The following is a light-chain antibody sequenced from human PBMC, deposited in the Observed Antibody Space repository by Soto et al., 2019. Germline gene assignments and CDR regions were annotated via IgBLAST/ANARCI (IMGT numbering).Light chain of an antibody. CDR2: YIS. J-gene: IGKJ5*01. V-gene: IGKV3D-15*01. CDR3: QQHNQWPIT. Sequence: EIVMTQSPATLSASPGDTASLSCRASQSAGNFLAWYQHKPGQAPRLLIYYISKMATGIPARFSGSGSGTEFTLTINSLQSEDSADYYCQQHNQWPITFGQGTRLEIK. CDR1: QSAGNF.